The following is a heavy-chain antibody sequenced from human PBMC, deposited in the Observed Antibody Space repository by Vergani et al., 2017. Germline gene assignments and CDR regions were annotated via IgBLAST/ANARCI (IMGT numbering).Heavy chain of an antibody. J-gene: IGHJ4*02. CDR1: GGSISSSSYY. Sequence: QLQLQESGPGLVKPSETLSLTCTVSGGSISSSSYYWGWIRQPPGKGLEWIGSIYYSGSTYYNLSLKSLVTISVDTSKNQFSLKLSSVTAADTAVYYCARHGYDDLCFDYWGQGTLVTVSS. CDR2: IYYSGST. CDR3: ARHGYDDLCFDY. D-gene: IGHD3/OR15-3a*01. V-gene: IGHV4-39*01.